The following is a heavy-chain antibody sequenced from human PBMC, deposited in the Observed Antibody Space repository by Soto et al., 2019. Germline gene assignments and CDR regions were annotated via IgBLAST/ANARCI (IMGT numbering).Heavy chain of an antibody. J-gene: IGHJ3*02. CDR3: ARDITMGRDAFDI. CDR2: IIPILGIA. Sequence: QVQLVQSGAEVKKPGSSVKVSCKASGGTFSSYTISWVRQAPGQGLEWMGRIIPILGIANYAQKFQGRVTITADKSTSTAYMELSSLRSEDTAVYYCARDITMGRDAFDIWGQGTMVTVSS. V-gene: IGHV1-69*08. D-gene: IGHD3-10*01. CDR1: GGTFSSYT.